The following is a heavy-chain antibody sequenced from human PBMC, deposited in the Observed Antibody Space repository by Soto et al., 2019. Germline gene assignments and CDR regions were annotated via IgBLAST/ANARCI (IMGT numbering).Heavy chain of an antibody. CDR3: AIFRTVTTPFDY. CDR2: ISWNSGHI. D-gene: IGHD4-17*01. J-gene: IGHJ4*02. CDR1: GFTFDDYA. Sequence: EVQLVESGGGLVQPGRSLRLSCAASGFTFDDYAMHWVRQAPGKGLEWVSGISWNSGHIGYADSVKGRFTISRDNARNSLYLQMNSLRAEDTALYYCAIFRTVTTPFDYWGQGPLVTVSS. V-gene: IGHV3-9*01.